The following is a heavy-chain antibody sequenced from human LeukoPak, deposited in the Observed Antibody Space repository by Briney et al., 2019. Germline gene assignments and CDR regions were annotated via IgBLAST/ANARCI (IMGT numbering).Heavy chain of an antibody. CDR3: ARETKDIYSPSWGLYDTYYYIDA. CDR2: ISNSGGT. J-gene: IGHJ6*03. D-gene: IGHD5/OR15-5a*01. V-gene: IGHV4-61*02. CDR1: PGSMDSGLYY. Sequence: PSETLSLTCAVSPGSMDSGLYYWTWIRQPAGKGLEWIGRISNSGGTAYNPSLRSRVTITLDTSNNHLSLKVTSVTAADTAVYYCARETKDIYSPSWGLYDTYYYIDAWGKGTPVTVSS.